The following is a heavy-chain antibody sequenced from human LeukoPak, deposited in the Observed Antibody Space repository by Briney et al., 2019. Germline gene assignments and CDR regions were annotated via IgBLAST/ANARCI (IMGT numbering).Heavy chain of an antibody. D-gene: IGHD2-15*01. CDR1: GFTFSSYS. CDR3: ARESRYCSGGSCLNWFDP. CDR2: ISSSSSYI. V-gene: IGHV3-21*01. J-gene: IGHJ5*02. Sequence: GGSLRLSCAASGFTFSSYSMNWVRQAPGKGLEWVSSISSSSSYIYYADSVKGRFTISRDNAKNSLYLQMNSLRAEHTAVYYCARESRYCSGGSCLNWFDPWGQGTLVTVSS.